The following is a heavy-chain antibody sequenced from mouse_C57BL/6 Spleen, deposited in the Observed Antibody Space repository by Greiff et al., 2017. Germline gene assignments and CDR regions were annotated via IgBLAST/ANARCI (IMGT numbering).Heavy chain of an antibody. CDR2: IDPSDSYT. CDR1: GYTFTSYW. V-gene: IGHV1-69*01. D-gene: IGHD1-1*01. J-gene: IGHJ1*03. Sequence: QVQLQQPGAELVMPGASVKLSCKASGYTFTSYWMHWVKQRPGQGLEWIGEIDPSDSYTNYNQKFKGKSTLTVDKSSSTAYMQLSSLTSEDSAVYYGARRWDYYGSSYWYFDVWGTGTTVTVSS. CDR3: ARRWDYYGSSYWYFDV.